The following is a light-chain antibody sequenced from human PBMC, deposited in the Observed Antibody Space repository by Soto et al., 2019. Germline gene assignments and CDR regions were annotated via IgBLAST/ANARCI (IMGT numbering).Light chain of an antibody. CDR3: QQYNNWPPCT. V-gene: IGKV3D-15*01. CDR1: QSISSN. J-gene: IGKJ1*01. CDR2: GES. Sequence: EIVMTQSPATLSVSPGERATLSCRASQSISSNLAWYQQKPGQARRLLIYGESTRATGIPARFSGSGSRTEFTLTISSLQSEDFALYYCQQYNNWPPCTFGQGTKVPIK.